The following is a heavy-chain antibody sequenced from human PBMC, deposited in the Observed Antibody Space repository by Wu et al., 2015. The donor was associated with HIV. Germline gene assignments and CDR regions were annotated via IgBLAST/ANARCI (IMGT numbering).Heavy chain of an antibody. V-gene: IGHV1-69*13. CDR1: GGTFSSYA. CDR3: AGSSGYSYGYDIVRAFDI. Sequence: QVQLVQSGAEVKKPGSSVKVSCKASGGTFSSYAISWVRQAPGQGLEWMGRIIPIFGTANYAQKFQGRVTITADESTSTAYMELSSLRSEDTAVYYCAGSSGYSYGYDIVRAFDIWGQGTMVTVSS. D-gene: IGHD5-18*01. J-gene: IGHJ3*02. CDR2: IIPIFGTA.